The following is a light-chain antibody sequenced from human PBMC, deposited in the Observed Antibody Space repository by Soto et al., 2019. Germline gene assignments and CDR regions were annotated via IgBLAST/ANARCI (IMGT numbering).Light chain of an antibody. CDR2: EVI. Sequence: QSALTQPASVSGSLGQSITISCTGTSSDVGGYNYVSWYQQHPGKAPKLMIYEVINRPSGVSTRFSGSRSGNTASLTISGLQAEDEADYYCSSYTISSTLVFGGGTHLTVL. J-gene: IGLJ7*01. V-gene: IGLV2-14*01. CDR3: SSYTISSTLV. CDR1: SSDVGGYNY.